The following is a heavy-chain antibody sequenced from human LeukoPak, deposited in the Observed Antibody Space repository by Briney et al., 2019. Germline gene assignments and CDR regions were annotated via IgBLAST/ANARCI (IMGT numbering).Heavy chain of an antibody. Sequence: GGSLRLSCAASGFTFSSYWMSWVRQAPGKGLEWVANIKQDGSEKYYVDSVKGRFTISRDNAKNSLYLQMNSLRAEDTAVYYCAREGGKYYYDSDSYYYYYYMDVWGKGTTVTITS. CDR3: AREGGKYYYDSDSYYYYYYMDV. CDR2: IKQDGSEK. D-gene: IGHD3-22*01. V-gene: IGHV3-7*01. J-gene: IGHJ6*03. CDR1: GFTFSSYW.